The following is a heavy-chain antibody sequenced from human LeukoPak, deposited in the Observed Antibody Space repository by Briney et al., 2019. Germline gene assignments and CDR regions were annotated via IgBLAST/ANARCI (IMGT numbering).Heavy chain of an antibody. J-gene: IGHJ5*02. CDR2: IYYSGST. D-gene: IGHD7-27*01. Sequence: PSETLSLTCTVSGGSISSYHWSWIRQPPGKGLEWIGNIYYSGSTTYNPSLKSRVTISVDTSKNQFSLKLTSMTAADTAVYYCARGTLGGWFDPWGQGTPVTVSS. V-gene: IGHV4-59*01. CDR3: ARGTLGGWFDP. CDR1: GGSISSYH.